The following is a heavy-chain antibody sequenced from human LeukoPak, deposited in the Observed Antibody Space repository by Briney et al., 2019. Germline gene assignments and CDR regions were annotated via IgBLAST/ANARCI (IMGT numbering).Heavy chain of an antibody. CDR2: INHSGST. D-gene: IGHD6-19*01. CDR1: GGSFSGYY. CDR3: ARDGYSSGWGYYYYYGMDV. J-gene: IGHJ6*02. V-gene: IGHV4-34*01. Sequence: SETLSLTCAVYGGSFSGYYWSWIRPPPGKGLEWIGEINHSGSTNYNPSLKSRVTISVDTSKNQFSLKLSSVTAADTAVYYCARDGYSSGWGYYYYYGMDVWGQGTTVTVSS.